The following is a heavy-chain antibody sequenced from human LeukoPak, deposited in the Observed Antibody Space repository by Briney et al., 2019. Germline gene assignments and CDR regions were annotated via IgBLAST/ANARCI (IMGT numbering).Heavy chain of an antibody. CDR2: IYYSGST. Sequence: PSETLSLTCTVSGGSISSYYWSWIRQPPGKGLEWIGYIYYSGSTFYNPSLKSRVTISVDTSKNQFSLKLSSVTAADTAVYYCARDSITGSTRWFDPWGQGTLVTVSS. CDR3: ARDSITGSTRWFDP. D-gene: IGHD1-20*01. V-gene: IGHV4-59*12. CDR1: GGSISSYY. J-gene: IGHJ5*02.